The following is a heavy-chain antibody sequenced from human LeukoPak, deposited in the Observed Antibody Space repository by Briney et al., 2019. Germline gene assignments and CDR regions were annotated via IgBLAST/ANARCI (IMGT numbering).Heavy chain of an antibody. D-gene: IGHD2-2*01. V-gene: IGHV1-46*01. CDR2: INPTGDST. CDR1: GFSFTSYY. J-gene: IGHJ4*02. Sequence: GASVKVSCKASGFSFTSYYIHWVRQAPGQGLEWMGKINPTGDSTKYAQKFQDRVTMTRDTSTSTVYMELSSLRSEDTAVYYCAREVVVPAAVRYYFDYWGQGTLVTVSS. CDR3: AREVVVPAAVRYYFDY.